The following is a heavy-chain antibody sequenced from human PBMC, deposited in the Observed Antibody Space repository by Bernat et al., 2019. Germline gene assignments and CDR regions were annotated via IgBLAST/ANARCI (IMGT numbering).Heavy chain of an antibody. CDR2: ISSSSSYI. CDR3: ARGLRLGPYWYFDF. D-gene: IGHD5-12*01. J-gene: IGHJ2*01. V-gene: IGHV3-21*01. Sequence: EVQLVESGGGLVKPGGSLRRSCAASGFTFSSYSMNWVRQAPGKGLEWVSSISSSSSYIYYADSVKGRFTISRDNAKNSLYLQMNSLRAEDTAVYYCARGLRLGPYWYFDFLFCCSLVT. CDR1: GFTFSSYS.